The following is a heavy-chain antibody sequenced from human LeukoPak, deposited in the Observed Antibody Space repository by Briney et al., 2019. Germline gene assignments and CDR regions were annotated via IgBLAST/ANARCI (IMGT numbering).Heavy chain of an antibody. V-gene: IGHV1-69*13. J-gene: IGHJ4*02. CDR1: GGTFSNYA. Sequence: GASVKVSCKASGGTFSNYAISWVRQAPGQGLEWMGGIIPIFDTPDYAQKFQGRVTITADESTSTAYMELSSLRSEDTAVYYCARAGERENCGGDCYFDYWGLGTLVTVSS. D-gene: IGHD2-21*01. CDR3: ARAGERENCGGDCYFDY. CDR2: IIPIFDTP.